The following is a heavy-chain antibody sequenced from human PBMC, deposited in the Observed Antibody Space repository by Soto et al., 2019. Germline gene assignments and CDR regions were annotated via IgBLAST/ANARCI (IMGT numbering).Heavy chain of an antibody. V-gene: IGHV3-48*03. J-gene: IGHJ6*02. CDR3: ARDCRYGDYFLYYYYGMDV. D-gene: IGHD4-17*01. CDR2: ISSSGSTI. Sequence: PGGSLRLSCAASGFTFSSYEMNWVRQAPGKGLEWVSYISSSGSTIYYADSVKGRFTISRDNAKSSLYLQMNSLRAEDTAVYYCARDCRYGDYFLYYYYGMDVWGQGTTVTVSS. CDR1: GFTFSSYE.